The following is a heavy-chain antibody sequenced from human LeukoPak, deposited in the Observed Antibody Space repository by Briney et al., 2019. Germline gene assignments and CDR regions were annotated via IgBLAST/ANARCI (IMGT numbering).Heavy chain of an antibody. D-gene: IGHD5-24*01. J-gene: IGHJ4*02. V-gene: IGHV3-23*01. CDR3: AKDGPVATMSTFDY. CDR1: GFTFSSFA. CDR2: ISGSGDST. Sequence: GGSLRLSCAASGFTFSSFAMTWVRQAPAKGLEWVSTISGSGDSTYYADSVKGRFTISRDNSKNTLYLQMNSLRAEDTAVYYCAKDGPVATMSTFDYWGQGTLVTVSS.